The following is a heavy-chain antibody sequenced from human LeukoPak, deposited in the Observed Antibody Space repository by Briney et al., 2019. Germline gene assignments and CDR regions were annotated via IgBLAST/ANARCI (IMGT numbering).Heavy chain of an antibody. CDR2: IFYTGST. D-gene: IGHD6-6*01. CDR1: GGSISSSGYY. J-gene: IGHJ4*02. V-gene: IGHV4-39*01. Sequence: SETLSLTCTVSGGSISSSGYYWGWIRQPPGKGLEWIGNIFYTGSTYYNPSLKSRVTISVDTSKNQFSLKLSSVTASDTAVYYCARRREGSSFVDCWGQGTLVTVSS. CDR3: ARRREGSSFVDC.